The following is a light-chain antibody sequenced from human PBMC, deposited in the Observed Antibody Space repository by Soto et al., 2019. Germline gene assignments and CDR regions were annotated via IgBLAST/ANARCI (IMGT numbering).Light chain of an antibody. CDR3: QSYDNSLSAYV. CDR1: SSNIGAGYD. Sequence: QCVLAQPPSVSGAPGQKVTISCTWSSSNIGAGYDLHWYQQLPGTAPKLLLYGNSNRPSGVPDRFSGSKSGTSASLAITGLQAEDEADYYCQSYDNSLSAYVFGTGTKVTVL. V-gene: IGLV1-40*01. J-gene: IGLJ1*01. CDR2: GNS.